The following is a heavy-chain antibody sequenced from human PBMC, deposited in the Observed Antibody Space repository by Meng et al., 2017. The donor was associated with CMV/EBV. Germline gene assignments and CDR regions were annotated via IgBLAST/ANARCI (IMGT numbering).Heavy chain of an antibody. CDR1: GYTFTKYG. CDR3: ARAPTLTEYESGSFDH. J-gene: IGHJ4*02. Sequence: ASVKVSCKASGYTFTKYGIDWVRQAPGQGLEWMGWISTRSGDTNYAQKFRGRVTMTVDTSANTAHMELRSLTSDDTAVYYCARAPTLTEYESGSFDHWGQGALVTVSS. CDR2: ISTRSGDT. D-gene: IGHD1-26*01. V-gene: IGHV1-18*01.